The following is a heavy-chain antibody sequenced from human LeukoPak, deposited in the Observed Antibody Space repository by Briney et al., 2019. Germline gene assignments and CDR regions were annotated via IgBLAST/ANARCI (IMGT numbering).Heavy chain of an antibody. Sequence: GGSLRLSCVASGFTFSSCAMTWVRQAPGKGLEWVSVISGGGGTTYYADSVKGRFTISRDNSENTLYLQMNSLRAEDTAVYYCAKGYSGSYLDYWGQGTLVTVSS. CDR3: AKGYSGSYLDY. J-gene: IGHJ4*02. CDR2: ISGGGGTT. CDR1: GFTFSSCA. V-gene: IGHV3-23*01. D-gene: IGHD1-26*01.